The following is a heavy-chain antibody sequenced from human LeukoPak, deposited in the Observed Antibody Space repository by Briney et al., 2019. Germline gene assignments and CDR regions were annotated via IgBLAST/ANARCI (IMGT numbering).Heavy chain of an antibody. CDR1: GFTFSDYY. CDR2: ISNSGNTI. J-gene: IGHJ3*01. D-gene: IGHD3-22*01. Sequence: GGSLRLSCAASGFTFSDYYMSWIRQAPGKGLEWVSYISNSGNTIYYADSVKGRFTISRDNAKNSLYLQMNSLRAEDTAVYYCSAGEGYYDSSDYYSAWAFNVWGQGTMTVSS. V-gene: IGHV3-11*04. CDR3: SAGEGYYDSSDYYSAWAFNV.